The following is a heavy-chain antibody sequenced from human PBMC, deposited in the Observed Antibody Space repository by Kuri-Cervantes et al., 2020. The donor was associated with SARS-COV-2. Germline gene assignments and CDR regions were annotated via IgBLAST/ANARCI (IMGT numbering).Heavy chain of an antibody. Sequence: GGSLRLSCAASGFTFSSYSMNWVRQAPGKGLEWVSAISGSGGSTYYADSVRGRFTISRDNAKNTLYLQMNSLRADDTAVYYCAKSDWFDPWGQGTLVTVSS. J-gene: IGHJ5*02. CDR3: AKSDWFDP. V-gene: IGHV3-21*01. CDR2: ISGSGGST. CDR1: GFTFSSYS.